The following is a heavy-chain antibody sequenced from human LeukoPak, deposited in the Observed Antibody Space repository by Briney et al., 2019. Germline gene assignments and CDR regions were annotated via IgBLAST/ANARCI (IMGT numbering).Heavy chain of an antibody. J-gene: IGHJ4*02. CDR3: AKTTSEGAHFDY. V-gene: IGHV4-30-2*01. CDR1: GGSFSGYS. Sequence: SETLSLTCAVYGGSFSGYSWSWIRQPPGKGLEWLGYIYHSGSTYYNPSLKSRVTISVDRSKDQFSLKLSSVTAADTAVYYCAKTTSEGAHFDYWGQGTLVTVSS. CDR2: IYHSGST. D-gene: IGHD1-7*01.